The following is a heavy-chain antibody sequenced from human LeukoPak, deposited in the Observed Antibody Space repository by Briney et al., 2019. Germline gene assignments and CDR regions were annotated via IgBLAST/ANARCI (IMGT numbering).Heavy chain of an antibody. CDR1: GYTLTELS. Sequence: ASVKVSCKVSGYTLTELSMHWVRQAPGHGLEWMAWMNPNSGGTSYAQKFQGRVTMTRDTSISTAYMELSRLRFDDTAVFYCAINKQGKSLDYWGQGTLVTVSS. CDR2: MNPNSGGT. J-gene: IGHJ4*02. V-gene: IGHV1-2*02. CDR3: AINKQGKSLDY.